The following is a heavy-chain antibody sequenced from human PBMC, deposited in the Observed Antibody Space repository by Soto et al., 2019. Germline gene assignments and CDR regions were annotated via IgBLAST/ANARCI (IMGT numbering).Heavy chain of an antibody. V-gene: IGHV5-51*01. J-gene: IGHJ4*02. Sequence: PGESLKISCKGSGYSFTSYWIGWVRQMPGKGLEWMGIIYPGDSDTRYSPSFQGQVTISADKSISTAYLQWSSLKASDTAMYHCLRPTTGRRMGAYYLDYWGKGTLVTVSS. CDR1: GYSFTSYW. D-gene: IGHD1-1*01. CDR2: IYPGDSDT. CDR3: LRPTTGRRMGAYYLDY.